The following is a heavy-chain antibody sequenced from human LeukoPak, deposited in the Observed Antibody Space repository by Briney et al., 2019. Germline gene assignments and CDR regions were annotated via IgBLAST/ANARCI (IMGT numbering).Heavy chain of an antibody. CDR3: ARDYSDSSGYPGYFDY. Sequence: SETLSLTCTLSGASISSYYWSWIRQSPGKGLEWIGYIYYSGSANYNPSLKSRVTISIDTSKNQFSLKLSSVTAADTAVYYCARDYSDSSGYPGYFDYWGQGTLVTVSS. J-gene: IGHJ4*02. CDR2: IYYSGSA. CDR1: GASISSYY. D-gene: IGHD3-22*01. V-gene: IGHV4-59*01.